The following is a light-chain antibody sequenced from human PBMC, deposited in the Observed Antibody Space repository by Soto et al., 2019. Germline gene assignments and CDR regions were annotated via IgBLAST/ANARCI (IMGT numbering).Light chain of an antibody. CDR1: SSNIGKNF. CDR3: GTWDSSLSAGV. J-gene: IGLJ7*01. V-gene: IGLV1-51*02. Sequence: QSVLTQPPSVSAAPGQKVTISCSGSSSNIGKNFVSWYQQLPGTAPKLVIYENNKRPSGIPDRFSGAKSGTSATLGITGLQTGDEADYYCGTWDSSLSAGVFGGGTQLTVL. CDR2: ENN.